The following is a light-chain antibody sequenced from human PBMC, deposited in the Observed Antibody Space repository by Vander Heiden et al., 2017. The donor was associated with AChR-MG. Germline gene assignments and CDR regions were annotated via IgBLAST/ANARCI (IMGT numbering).Light chain of an antibody. V-gene: IGKV3-11*01. CDR2: DAS. Sequence: EIVLTQSPGTLSLSPGAGARLSCRSSVHLGAYLAWYKQQPGQSPRLLIYDASQRATGVPARFSGSGSGTDFTLTISSLAPDDFGLYFCQQGRDWPRTFGPGT. CDR1: VHLGAY. CDR3: QQGRDWPRT. J-gene: IGKJ1*01.